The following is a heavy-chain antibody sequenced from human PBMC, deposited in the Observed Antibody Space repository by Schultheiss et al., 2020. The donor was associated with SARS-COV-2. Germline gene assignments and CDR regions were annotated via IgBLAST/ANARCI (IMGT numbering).Heavy chain of an antibody. J-gene: IGHJ6*02. Sequence: GGSLRLSCAASGFTLSSYAMHWVRQAPGKGLEWVAVISYDGSNKNYADSVKGRFTISRDNSKNTLYLQMNSLRAEDTAVYYCARSDIVVVPADLMDVWGQGTTVTVSS. CDR3: ARSDIVVVPADLMDV. D-gene: IGHD2-2*01. CDR2: ISYDGSNK. V-gene: IGHV3-30*01. CDR1: GFTLSSYA.